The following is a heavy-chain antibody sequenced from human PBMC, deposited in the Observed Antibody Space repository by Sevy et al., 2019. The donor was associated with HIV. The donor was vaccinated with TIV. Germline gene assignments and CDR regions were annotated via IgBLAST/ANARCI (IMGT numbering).Heavy chain of an antibody. CDR2: ISDGGGST. CDR3: AKIVLRIVGTTTDRLDN. D-gene: IGHD1-26*01. V-gene: IGHV3-23*01. Sequence: GGSLRLSCAASGFTFSNYAMTWVRQAPGKGLEWVSGISDGGGSTYYADSVNGRFTISRDNSRNTLYLQMNSLRVEDTAVYYCAKIVLRIVGTTTDRLDNWGQGTLVTVSS. J-gene: IGHJ4*02. CDR1: GFTFSNYA.